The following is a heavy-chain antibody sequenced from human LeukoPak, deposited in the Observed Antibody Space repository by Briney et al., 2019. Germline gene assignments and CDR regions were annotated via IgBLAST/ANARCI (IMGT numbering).Heavy chain of an antibody. CDR3: AKDSPILTI. D-gene: IGHD3-3*01. CDR2: ISSGGGDST. V-gene: IGHV3-23*01. Sequence: GGSLRLSCAASGFTFSNNGMSWDRQAPGTGLEWVSAISSGGGDSTYYADSVKGRFTISRDNSKNTLYLQMNSLRPEDTAVYSCAKDSPILTIWGQGTMLTVSS. CDR1: GFTFSNNG. J-gene: IGHJ3*02.